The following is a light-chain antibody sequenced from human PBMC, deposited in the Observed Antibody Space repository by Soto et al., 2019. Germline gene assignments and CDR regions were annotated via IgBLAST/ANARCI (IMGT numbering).Light chain of an antibody. CDR2: EVS. V-gene: IGLV2-8*01. Sequence: QSALTQPPSASGSPGQSVTISCTGTSSDVGAYKYVSWYQQYPGKAPKLMIYEVSRRTSGVPDRFSGSKSGNTASLTVSGLQAEDEADYYCTSYAGSNIWVFGGGTKLTGL. CDR1: SSDVGAYKY. J-gene: IGLJ3*02. CDR3: TSYAGSNIWV.